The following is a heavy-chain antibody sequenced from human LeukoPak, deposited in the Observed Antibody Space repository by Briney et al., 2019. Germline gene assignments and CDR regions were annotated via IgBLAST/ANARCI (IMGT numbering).Heavy chain of an antibody. D-gene: IGHD3-3*01. CDR3: ASPFEWADAFDI. CDR2: INPNSGGT. CDR1: GYTFTGYY. Sequence: ASVKVSCKASGYTFTGYYMHWVRQAPGQGLEWMGWINPNSGGTNYAQKLQGRVTMTRDTSISTAYMELSRLRSDDTAVYYCASPFEWADAFDIWGQGTMVTVSS. J-gene: IGHJ3*02. V-gene: IGHV1-2*02.